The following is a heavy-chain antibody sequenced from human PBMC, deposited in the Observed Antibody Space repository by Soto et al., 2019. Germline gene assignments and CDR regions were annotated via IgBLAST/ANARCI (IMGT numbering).Heavy chain of an antibody. D-gene: IGHD2-15*01. CDR1: VGTFSSYT. Sequence: SVKVSCKASVGTFSSYTISWVRQAPGQGLEWMGRIIPILGIANYAQKFQGRVTITADKSTSTAYMELSSLRSEDTAVYYCATHLVDYYYYYLDVWGKGTTVTVSS. CDR2: IIPILGIA. J-gene: IGHJ6*03. V-gene: IGHV1-69*02. CDR3: ATHLVDYYYYYLDV.